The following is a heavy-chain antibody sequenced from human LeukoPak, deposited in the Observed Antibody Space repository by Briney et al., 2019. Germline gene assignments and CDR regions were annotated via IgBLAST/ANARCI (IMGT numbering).Heavy chain of an antibody. CDR3: ARHQKPYVLAAAPDY. Sequence: PGESLKISCKGSGYSFTNYWIGWVRQMPGKGLEWMGIIYPGDSDTRYSPSFQGQVTISADKSISTAYLQWSSLKASDTAMYYCARHQKPYVLAAAPDYWGQGTLVTVSS. CDR2: IYPGDSDT. V-gene: IGHV5-51*01. D-gene: IGHD6-13*01. J-gene: IGHJ4*02. CDR1: GYSFTNYW.